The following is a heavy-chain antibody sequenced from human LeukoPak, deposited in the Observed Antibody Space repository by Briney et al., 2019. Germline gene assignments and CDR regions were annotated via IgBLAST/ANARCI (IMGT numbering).Heavy chain of an antibody. D-gene: IGHD3-22*01. J-gene: IGHJ4*02. CDR3: AREGGRYYDSSGYYLRPFDY. V-gene: IGHV3-7*01. CDR2: IKQDGSEK. CDR1: GFTFSSYW. Sequence: GGSLRLSCAASGFTFSSYWMSWVRQAPGKGLEWVANIKQDGSEKYYVDSVKGRFTISRDNAKNSLYLQMNSLRAEDTAVYYCAREGGRYYDSSGYYLRPFDYWGQGTLVTVSS.